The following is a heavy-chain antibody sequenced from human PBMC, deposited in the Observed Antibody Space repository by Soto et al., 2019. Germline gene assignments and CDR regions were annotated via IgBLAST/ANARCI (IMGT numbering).Heavy chain of an antibody. D-gene: IGHD7-27*01. CDR1: GFMFGTYG. Sequence: QVQLVESGGGVVQPGRSLTLSCAASGFMFGTYGMQWVRQPPGKGLEWVAVIWYDASKEYYADSVKGRFTVSRDNAKNTVTLQMNSLRVEDTAVYYCARDRLTGPEVLPGYWGRGTLVTVSS. CDR2: IWYDASKE. CDR3: ARDRLTGPEVLPGY. V-gene: IGHV3-33*01. J-gene: IGHJ4*02.